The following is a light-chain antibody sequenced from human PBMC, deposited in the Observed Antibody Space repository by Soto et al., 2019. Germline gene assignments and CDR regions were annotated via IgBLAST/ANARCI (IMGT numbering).Light chain of an antibody. V-gene: IGKV3-20*01. CDR3: QQYGSSPLT. J-gene: IGKJ4*01. Sequence: EIVLTQSPGTLSLSPGERATLSCRASQSIRNFLAWYQQEPGQAPRLLIYGASSRATGIPDRFSGSGSGTDFTLTISRLEPEDFAVYYCQQYGSSPLTFGGGTKVDIK. CDR1: QSIRNF. CDR2: GAS.